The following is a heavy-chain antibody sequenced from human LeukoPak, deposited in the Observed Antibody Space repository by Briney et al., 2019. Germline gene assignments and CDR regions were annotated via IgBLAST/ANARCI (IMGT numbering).Heavy chain of an antibody. CDR1: EFSVGSNY. J-gene: IGHJ4*02. D-gene: IGHD1-26*01. V-gene: IGHV3-23*01. Sequence: GGSLRLSCAASEFSVGSNYMTWVRQAPGKGLEWVSAISGSGGSTYYADSVKGRFTISRDNSKNTLYLQMNSLRAEDTAVYYCAKLERYSGSYSGFDYWGQGTLVTVSS. CDR2: ISGSGGST. CDR3: AKLERYSGSYSGFDY.